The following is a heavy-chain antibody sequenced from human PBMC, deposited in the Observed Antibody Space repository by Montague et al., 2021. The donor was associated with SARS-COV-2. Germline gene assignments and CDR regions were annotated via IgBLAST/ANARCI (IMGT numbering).Heavy chain of an antibody. CDR1: GFIFSSYE. CDR3: ARDRTQNYYDSSGYEY. Sequence: SLRLSCAASGFIFSSYEMNWVCQAPGKGLEWVSYISSSGSTIYYADSVKGRFTISRDNAKNSLYLQMNSLRAEDTAVYYCARDRTQNYYDSSGYEYWGQGTLVTVSS. V-gene: IGHV3-48*03. CDR2: ISSSGSTI. D-gene: IGHD3-22*01. J-gene: IGHJ4*02.